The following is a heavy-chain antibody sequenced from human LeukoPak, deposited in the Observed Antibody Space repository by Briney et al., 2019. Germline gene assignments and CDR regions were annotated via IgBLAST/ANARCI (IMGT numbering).Heavy chain of an antibody. CDR1: GVTFSSNS. J-gene: IGHJ6*04. Sequence: PGGSLRLSCAASGVTFSSNSMKWVRQAQGKGLEWVSSISSSSSYIYYADSVKGRFTISRDNAKNSLYLQMNSLRAEDTAVYYCAELGITMIGGVWGKGTTVTISS. D-gene: IGHD3-10*02. CDR3: AELGITMIGGV. CDR2: ISSSSSYI. V-gene: IGHV3-21*01.